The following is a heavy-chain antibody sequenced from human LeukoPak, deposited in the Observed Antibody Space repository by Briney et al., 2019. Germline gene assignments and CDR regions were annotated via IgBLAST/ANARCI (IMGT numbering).Heavy chain of an antibody. Sequence: ASVKVSCKASGGTFSSYAISWVRQAPGQGLAWMGGIIPIFGTANYAQKFQGRVTITADDSTNTASMELSRLRSEDTSVYYCARDDIVVVPAAHYYYYMDVWGKGTTVTVSS. CDR1: GGTFSSYA. D-gene: IGHD2-2*01. J-gene: IGHJ6*03. V-gene: IGHV1-69*13. CDR2: IIPIFGTA. CDR3: ARDDIVVVPAAHYYYYMDV.